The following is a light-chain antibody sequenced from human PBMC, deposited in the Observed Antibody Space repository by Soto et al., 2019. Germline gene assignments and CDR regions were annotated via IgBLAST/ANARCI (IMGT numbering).Light chain of an antibody. CDR2: EVS. J-gene: IGLJ1*01. CDR3: SSYTSSSIV. Sequence: QSALTQPASVSGSPGQSITISCTGTSSDVGGYNYVSLYQQHPGKAPKLMIYEVSNRPSGVSNRFSGSKSGNTASLTISGLQAEDEADYYCSSYTSSSIVFGTGTKVTVL. CDR1: SSDVGGYNY. V-gene: IGLV2-14*01.